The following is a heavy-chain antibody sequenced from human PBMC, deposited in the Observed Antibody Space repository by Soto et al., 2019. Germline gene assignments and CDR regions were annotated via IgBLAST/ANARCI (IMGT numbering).Heavy chain of an antibody. CDR2: IYPGDSDT. D-gene: IGHD6-13*01. V-gene: IGHV5-51*01. Sequence: GESLKISCKGSGYSFTSYWIGWVRQMPGKGLEWMGIIYPGDSDTRYSPSFQGQVTISADKSISTAYLQWSSLKDSDTAMYYCARPPRAADRTGLSDGMDVWGQGNTVTVSS. CDR1: GYSFTSYW. CDR3: ARPPRAADRTGLSDGMDV. J-gene: IGHJ6*02.